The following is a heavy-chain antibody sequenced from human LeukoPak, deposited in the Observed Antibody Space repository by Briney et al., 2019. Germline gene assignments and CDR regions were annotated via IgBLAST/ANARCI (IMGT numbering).Heavy chain of an antibody. CDR3: ARRGSRVAAAGTGY. CDR2: IKHSGSS. CDR1: GGSFSGYY. Sequence: SETLSLTCAVYGGSFSGYYWSWIRQPPGKGLEWIGEIKHSGSSNYNPSLKSRVTISLDTSKNQFSLKLSSVTAADTAVYYCARRGSRVAAAGTGYWGQGTLVTVSS. D-gene: IGHD6-13*01. V-gene: IGHV4-34*01. J-gene: IGHJ4*02.